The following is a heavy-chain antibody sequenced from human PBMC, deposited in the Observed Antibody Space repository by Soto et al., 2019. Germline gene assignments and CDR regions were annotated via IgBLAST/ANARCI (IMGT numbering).Heavy chain of an antibody. J-gene: IGHJ4*02. CDR1: GGSISSSSYY. Sequence: SETLSLTCTVSGGSISSSSYYWGWIRQPPGKGLEWIGGIYYSGSTYYNPSLKSRVTISVDTSKNQFSLKLSSVTAADTAVYYCARFLLRSGGWRYYFDYWGQGTLVTVSS. V-gene: IGHV4-39*01. CDR3: ARFLLRSGGWRYYFDY. CDR2: IYYSGST. D-gene: IGHD6-19*01.